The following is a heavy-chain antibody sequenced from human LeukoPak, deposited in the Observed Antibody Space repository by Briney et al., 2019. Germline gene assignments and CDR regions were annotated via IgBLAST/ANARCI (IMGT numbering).Heavy chain of an antibody. CDR1: GFTFSSYG. J-gene: IGHJ2*01. D-gene: IGHD3-22*01. CDR2: IWYDGSNK. V-gene: IGHV3-33*06. CDR3: AKVDYYDSSGSDWYFDL. Sequence: GGSLRLSCAASGFTFSSYGMHWVRQAPGKGLEWVAVIWYDGSNKYNADSVKGRFTISRDNSKNTLYLEMNSLRAEDTAVYYCAKVDYYDSSGSDWYFDLWGRGTLVTVSS.